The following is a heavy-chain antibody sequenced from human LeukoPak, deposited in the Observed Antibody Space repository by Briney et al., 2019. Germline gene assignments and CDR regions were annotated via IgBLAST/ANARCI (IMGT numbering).Heavy chain of an antibody. J-gene: IGHJ6*03. CDR3: VRDRDIVVVPAATDRKYYYYYMDV. CDR2: ISAYNGNT. Sequence: GASVKVSCKASGYTFTSYGISWVRQAPGQGLEWMGWISAYNGNTNYAQKLQGRVTMTTDTSTSTAYMELRSLRSDDTAVYYCVRDRDIVVVPAATDRKYYYYYMDVWGKGTTVTVSS. V-gene: IGHV1-18*01. D-gene: IGHD2-2*01. CDR1: GYTFTSYG.